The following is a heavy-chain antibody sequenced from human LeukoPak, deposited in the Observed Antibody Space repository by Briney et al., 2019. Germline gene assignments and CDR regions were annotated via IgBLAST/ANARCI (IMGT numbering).Heavy chain of an antibody. D-gene: IGHD6-19*01. CDR1: GFTFDDYA. V-gene: IGHV3-53*01. J-gene: IGHJ4*02. CDR2: IYSGGST. CDR3: ARVRYSSGWYFDY. Sequence: GGSLRLSCAASGFTFDDYAMHWVRQAPGKGLEWVSVIYSGGSTYYADSVKGRFTISRDNSRNTLYLQMSSLRAEDTAVYYCARVRYSSGWYFDYWGQGTLVTVSS.